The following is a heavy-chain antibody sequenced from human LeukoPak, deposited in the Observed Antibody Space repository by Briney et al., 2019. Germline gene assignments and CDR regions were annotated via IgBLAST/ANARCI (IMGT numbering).Heavy chain of an antibody. Sequence: SETLSLTCTVSGGSFSPHYWIWIRQPPGKGLEWIGYIYYSGSTNYNPSLRSRVTISVDTSKNLFSLRLSSVTAADTAVYYCARNRYYYGSGNYGVPNWFDPWGQGTLVTVSS. V-gene: IGHV4-59*08. D-gene: IGHD3-10*01. CDR1: GGSFSPHY. CDR3: ARNRYYYGSGNYGVPNWFDP. J-gene: IGHJ5*02. CDR2: IYYSGST.